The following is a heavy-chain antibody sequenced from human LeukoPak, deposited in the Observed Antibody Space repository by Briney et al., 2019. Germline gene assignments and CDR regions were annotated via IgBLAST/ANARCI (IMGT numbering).Heavy chain of an antibody. D-gene: IGHD3-9*01. V-gene: IGHV4-34*01. Sequence: SETLSLTCAVYGGSFSGYYWSWIRQPPGKGLEWIGEINHSGSTNYNPSLKSRVTISVDTSKNQFSLKLSSVTAADTAVYYCARSGHGLVNWFDPWGQGTLVTVSS. CDR3: ARSGHGLVNWFDP. CDR2: INHSGST. J-gene: IGHJ5*02. CDR1: GGSFSGYY.